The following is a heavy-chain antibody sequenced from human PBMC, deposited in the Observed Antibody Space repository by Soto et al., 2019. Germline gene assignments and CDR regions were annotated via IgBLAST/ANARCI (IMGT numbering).Heavy chain of an antibody. V-gene: IGHV1-18*01. Sequence: QVQLVQSGAEVKKPGASVKVSCKASGYTFTSYGISWVRQAPGQGLEWMGWISAYNGNTNYAQKLQGRVTMTTHTSTSTAYMALRSLRSDDTAVYYCVVAAQPYYFDYWGQGTLVTVSS. CDR1: GYTFTSYG. D-gene: IGHD2-15*01. CDR2: ISAYNGNT. CDR3: VVAAQPYYFDY. J-gene: IGHJ4*02.